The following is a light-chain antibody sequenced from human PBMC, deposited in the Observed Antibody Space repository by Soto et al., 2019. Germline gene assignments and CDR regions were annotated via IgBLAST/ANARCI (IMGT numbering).Light chain of an antibody. Sequence: IGLTQSPATLSLSPWERATRSCRASQSVSSYLAWYQQKPGQAPRLLIYDASNRATGIPARFSGSGSGTDFTLTISSLEPEDFAVYYCQQRSNWPPITFGQGTRL. V-gene: IGKV3-11*01. CDR1: QSVSSY. CDR3: QQRSNWPPIT. CDR2: DAS. J-gene: IGKJ5*01.